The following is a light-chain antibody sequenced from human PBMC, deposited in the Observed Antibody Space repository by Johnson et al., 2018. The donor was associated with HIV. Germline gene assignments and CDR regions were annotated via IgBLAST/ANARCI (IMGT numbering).Light chain of an antibody. CDR1: SSNIGNNY. V-gene: IGLV1-51*02. Sequence: QSVLTQPPSVSAAPGQKVTISCSGSSSNIGNNYVSWYQQLPGTAPKLLIYENNKRPSGIPDRFSGSKSGTSATLGITGLQTGDEADYYCGTWDSSLTLYVFGTGTKVKVL. CDR3: GTWDSSLTLYV. CDR2: ENN. J-gene: IGLJ1*01.